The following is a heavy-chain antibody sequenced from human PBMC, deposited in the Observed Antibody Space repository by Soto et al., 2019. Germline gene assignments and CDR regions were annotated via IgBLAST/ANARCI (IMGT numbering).Heavy chain of an antibody. J-gene: IGHJ4*02. Sequence: SQTLSLTCAISGDSVSSNSAAWNWIRQSPSRGLEWLGRTYYRSKWYNDYAVSVKRRITINPDTSKNQSSLQLNSVTPEDTAVYCCAREPDAYSSSWYYFDYWGQGTLVTVSS. V-gene: IGHV6-1*01. CDR3: AREPDAYSSSWYYFDY. CDR1: GDSVSSNSAA. CDR2: TYYRSKWYN. D-gene: IGHD6-13*01.